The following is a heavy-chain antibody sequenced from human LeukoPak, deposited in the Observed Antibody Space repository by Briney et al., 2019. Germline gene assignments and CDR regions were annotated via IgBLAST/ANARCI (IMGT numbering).Heavy chain of an antibody. Sequence: SETLSLICTVSGGSVISGGYYWSWIWQPPGKGLEWIGYIYYSGSTTYNPSLKSRVTISVDTSKNKFSLKLSSVTAADTAVYYCARVPISTTARGYFDYWGQGTLVTVSS. CDR1: GGSVISGGYY. V-gene: IGHV4-61*08. J-gene: IGHJ4*02. CDR3: ARVPISTTARGYFDY. D-gene: IGHD4-17*01. CDR2: IYYSGST.